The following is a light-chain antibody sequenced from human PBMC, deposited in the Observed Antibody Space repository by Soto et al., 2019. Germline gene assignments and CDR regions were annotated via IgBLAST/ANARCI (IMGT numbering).Light chain of an antibody. J-gene: IGLJ1*01. Sequence: QSALTQPASVSGSPGQSITISCTGTSSDVGSYNYVSWYQQHPGKAPKLMIYEVSNRPSGVSNRFSGSKSGNTASLTTSGLQAEDEADYYCISYTSSSTLYVFGTGTKVTVL. CDR3: ISYTSSSTLYV. CDR2: EVS. CDR1: SSDVGSYNY. V-gene: IGLV2-14*01.